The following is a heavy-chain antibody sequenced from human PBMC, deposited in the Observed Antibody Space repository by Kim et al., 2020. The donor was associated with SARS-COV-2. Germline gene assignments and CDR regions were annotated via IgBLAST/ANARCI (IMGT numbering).Heavy chain of an antibody. J-gene: IGHJ5*02. CDR2: IIWSETTI. CDR3: VKDIRPGTGSREAFDS. V-gene: IGHV3-9*01. D-gene: IGHD3-10*01. CDR1: GFSVGDYA. Sequence: GGSLRLSCAASGFSVGDYAMHWVRQVPGKGLEWVSGIIWSETTIGYVLSVTGRFTISRDNANNSLYLQMNSRRVEDSAFYYCVKDIRPGTGSREAFDSWGQGTLVTVSS.